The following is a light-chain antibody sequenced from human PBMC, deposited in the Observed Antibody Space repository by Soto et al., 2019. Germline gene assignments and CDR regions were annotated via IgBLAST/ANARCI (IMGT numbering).Light chain of an antibody. J-gene: IGKJ3*01. CDR2: DAS. CDR1: NSTTSC. CDR3: QQYSSYPPT. V-gene: IGKV1-5*01. Sequence: IQITQSPSTLPAFEGDRVTIPCRANNSTTSCLAWYQQKPGQAPKLLIYDASSMDSGVPARFSGSGSGTDFTLTISRLEPDDFAVYYCQQYSSYPPTFGPGTKVDIK.